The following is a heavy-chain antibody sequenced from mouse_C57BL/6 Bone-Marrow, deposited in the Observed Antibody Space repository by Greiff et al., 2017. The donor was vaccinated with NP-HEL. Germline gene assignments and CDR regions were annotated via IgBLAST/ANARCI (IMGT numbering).Heavy chain of an antibody. J-gene: IGHJ2*01. CDR1: GYTFTSYW. CDR3: ARFYYEYDGY. V-gene: IGHV1-64*01. D-gene: IGHD2-4*01. CDR2: IHPNSGST. Sequence: VQLQQPGAELVKPGASVKLSCKASGYTFTSYWMHWVKQTPGQGLEWIGMIHPNSGSTNYNEKFKSKATLTVDKSSSTAYMQLSSLTSEDSAVYYCARFYYEYDGYGGQGTTLTVSS.